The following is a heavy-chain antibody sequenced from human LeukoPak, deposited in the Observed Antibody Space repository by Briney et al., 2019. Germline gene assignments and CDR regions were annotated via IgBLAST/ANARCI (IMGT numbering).Heavy chain of an antibody. V-gene: IGHV3-15*01. CDR3: STDPYGSKWYYFDY. D-gene: IGHD6-13*01. J-gene: IGHJ4*02. CDR1: GFTFSNAW. Sequence: GGSLRLSCAASGFTFSNAWMNWVRQAPGKGLEWVGRIKSKTDGGTTDYAAPVEGGFTISRDDSKKTLYLQMNSLKTEDTAVYYCSTDPYGSKWYYFDYWGQGTLVTVSS. CDR2: IKSKTDGGTT.